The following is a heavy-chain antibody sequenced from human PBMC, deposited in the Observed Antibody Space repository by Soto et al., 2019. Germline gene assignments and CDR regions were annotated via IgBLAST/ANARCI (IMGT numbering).Heavy chain of an antibody. J-gene: IGHJ3*02. V-gene: IGHV1-69*02. CDR1: GGTFSSYT. CDR3: ARGRGAIVATIMAFDI. Sequence: ASVKVSCKASGGTFSSYTISWVRQAPGQGLEWMGRIIPILGIANYAQKFQGRVTITADKSTSTAYMELSSLRSEDTAVYYCARGRGAIVATIMAFDIWGQGTMVTVSS. CDR2: IIPILGIA. D-gene: IGHD5-12*01.